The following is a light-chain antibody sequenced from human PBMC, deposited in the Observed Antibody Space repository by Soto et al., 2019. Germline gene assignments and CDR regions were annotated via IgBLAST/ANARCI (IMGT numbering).Light chain of an antibody. Sequence: QAVVTQSPSASASLGASVKLTCTLSSGHSSYVIAWHQQQPEKGPRYLMKVNSDGSHSKGDGIPDRFSGSSSGAERYLTISSLQSEDEADYYCQTWGTGIRVFGGGTQLTVL. CDR2: VNSDGSH. CDR3: QTWGTGIRV. J-gene: IGLJ2*01. CDR1: SGHSSYV. V-gene: IGLV4-69*01.